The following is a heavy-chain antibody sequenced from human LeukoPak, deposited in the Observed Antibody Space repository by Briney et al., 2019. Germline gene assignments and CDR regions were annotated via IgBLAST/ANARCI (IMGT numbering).Heavy chain of an antibody. D-gene: IGHD7-27*01. J-gene: IGHJ4*02. CDR1: GYTFTSYY. Sequence: SVKVSCKASGYTFTSYYMHWVRQPPGQGLEWMGRIIPILGIANYAQKFQGRVTITADKYTSTAYMELSSLRSEDTAVYYCARVMGTNYFDYWGQGTLVTVSS. V-gene: IGHV1-69*04. CDR2: IIPILGIA. CDR3: ARVMGTNYFDY.